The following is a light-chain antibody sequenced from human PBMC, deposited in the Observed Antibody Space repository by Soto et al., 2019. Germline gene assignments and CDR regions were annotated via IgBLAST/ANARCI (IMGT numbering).Light chain of an antibody. CDR2: KAS. CDR3: QLYHRSPVT. Sequence: DIPMTQSPSTLSAFVGDRVTMTCRASQSINSWLAWYQQKPGKAPNLLIYKASNLESGAPSRFSGSGSGTEFTLTISSLQPDDFATYYCQLYHRSPVTFGGGTKVEIK. V-gene: IGKV1-5*03. CDR1: QSINSW. J-gene: IGKJ4*01.